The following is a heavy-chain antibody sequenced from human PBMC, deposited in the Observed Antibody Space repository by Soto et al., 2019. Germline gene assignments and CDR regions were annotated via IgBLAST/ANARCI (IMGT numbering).Heavy chain of an antibody. CDR2: INAGNGNT. CDR3: ARDTRYDYIWGSQEYYFDY. Sequence: QVPLVQSGAEVKKPGASVKVSCKASGYTFTSYAMHWVRQAPGQRLEWMGWINAGNGNTKYSQKFQGRVTITRDTSASTAYMELSSLRSEDTAVYYCARDTRYDYIWGSQEYYFDYWGQGTLVTVSS. CDR1: GYTFTSYA. V-gene: IGHV1-3*01. J-gene: IGHJ4*02. D-gene: IGHD3-16*01.